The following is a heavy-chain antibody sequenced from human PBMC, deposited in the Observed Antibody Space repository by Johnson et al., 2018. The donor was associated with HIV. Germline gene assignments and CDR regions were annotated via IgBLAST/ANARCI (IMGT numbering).Heavy chain of an antibody. CDR1: GFNVSGNY. CDR3: ARDPFWLKAFDI. J-gene: IGHJ3*02. D-gene: IGHD3-22*01. CDR2: ISGSGGST. V-gene: IGHV3-23*04. Sequence: MQLVESGGGLVQPGGSLRLSCVASGFNVSGNYMSWVRQAPGRGLEWVSVISGSGGSTYYADSVKGRFTISRDNSKNSLYLQMNSLRAADTALYYCARDPFWLKAFDIWGQGTMVTVSS.